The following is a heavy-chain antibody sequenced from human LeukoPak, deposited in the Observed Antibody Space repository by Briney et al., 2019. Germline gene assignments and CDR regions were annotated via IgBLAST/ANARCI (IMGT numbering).Heavy chain of an antibody. CDR3: TKSRISFSGQADH. D-gene: IGHD5-12*01. J-gene: IGHJ4*02. CDR1: GFTFSTYG. CDR2: ISSSSDSI. Sequence: QPGGSLLLSCAASGFTFSTYGMTWGRPARGKGLEGISYISSSSDSIKYADSVKGRFTSSRDNAKNSLYLQMNSLRAEDTAVYYCTKSRISFSGQADHWGQGTLVTVYS. V-gene: IGHV3-48*04.